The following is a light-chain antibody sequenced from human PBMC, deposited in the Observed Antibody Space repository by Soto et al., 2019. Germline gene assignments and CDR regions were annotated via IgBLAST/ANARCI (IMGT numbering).Light chain of an antibody. V-gene: IGKV1-12*01. J-gene: IGKJ5*01. Sequence: DIQMTQSPSSLSASVGDRVTITCRASQSISSYLNWYKQTQGKAPIXXSYAASSLQSGVPSRFSGSGSGTDFTLTISSLKPEDCEIYFCQQANSFPITFGQGTRLEIK. CDR1: QSISSY. CDR3: QQANSFPIT. CDR2: AAS.